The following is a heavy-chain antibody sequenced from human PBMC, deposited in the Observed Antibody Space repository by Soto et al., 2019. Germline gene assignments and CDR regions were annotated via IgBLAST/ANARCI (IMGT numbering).Heavy chain of an antibody. J-gene: IGHJ6*02. V-gene: IGHV3-11*06. D-gene: IGHD5-18*01. Sequence: QVQLVEPGGGLVKPGGSLRLSCTGSGFIFSDYMTWIRQAPGKGLEWVSYISGSGAYTKYADSVRGRFTIARDNAKNSLWLQINSLRAEDTAVYYCARTSGWRHVVGYKYGLDVWGQGTTVIVSS. CDR2: ISGSGAYT. CDR1: GFIFSDY. CDR3: ARTSGWRHVVGYKYGLDV.